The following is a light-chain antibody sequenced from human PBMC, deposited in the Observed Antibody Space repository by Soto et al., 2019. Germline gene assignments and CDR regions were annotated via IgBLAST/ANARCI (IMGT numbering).Light chain of an antibody. CDR2: DAS. CDR3: QQSYSPPPQT. V-gene: IGKV1-5*01. CDR1: QSIMFW. Sequence: DVRMTQCPSTLSASVGDRVTITCRASQSIMFWLAWYQQKPGKAPKLLIHDASSLESGVPSRFSGSRSGTDFTLTISSLQPEDFATYHCQQSYSPPPQTFGPGTKVDI. J-gene: IGKJ1*01.